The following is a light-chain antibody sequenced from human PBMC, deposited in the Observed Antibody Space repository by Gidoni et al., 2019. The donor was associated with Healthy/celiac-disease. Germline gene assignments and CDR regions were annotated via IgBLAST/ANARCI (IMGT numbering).Light chain of an antibody. J-gene: IGKJ4*01. V-gene: IGKV4-1*01. CDR1: QSVLYSSNNKNY. Sequence: DIVMTQSPDSLAVSLGERPTITCKSSQSVLYSSNNKNYLAWYQQKSGQPPKLLIYWASTRESGVPDRFSGSGSGTDFTLTISSLQAEDVAVYYCQQYYSTPLTFGGGTKVEIK. CDR2: WAS. CDR3: QQYYSTPLT.